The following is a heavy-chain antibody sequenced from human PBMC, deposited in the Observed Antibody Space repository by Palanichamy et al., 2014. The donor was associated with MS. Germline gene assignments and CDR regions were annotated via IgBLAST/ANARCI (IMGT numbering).Heavy chain of an antibody. CDR1: GFTFSSYW. CDR3: ARNRYNWNYVVWLDP. CDR2: INSDGSST. D-gene: IGHD1-7*01. J-gene: IGHJ5*02. Sequence: EVQLVESGGGLVQPGGSLRLSCAASGFTFSSYWMHWVRQAPGKGLVWVSRINSDGSSTSYADSVKGRFTISRDNAKNTLYLQMNSLRAEDTAVYYCARNRYNWNYVVWLDPWGQGTLVTVSS. V-gene: IGHV3-74*01.